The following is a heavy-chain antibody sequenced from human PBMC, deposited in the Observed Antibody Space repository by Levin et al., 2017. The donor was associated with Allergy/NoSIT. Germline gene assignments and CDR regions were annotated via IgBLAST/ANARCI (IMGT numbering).Heavy chain of an antibody. J-gene: IGHJ4*02. V-gene: IGHV3-23*01. CDR1: GFTFSSYA. CDR3: AKVGGGWYSDY. CDR2: ISGSGGST. D-gene: IGHD6-19*01. Sequence: GESLKISCAASGFTFSSYAMSWVRQAPGKGLEWVSAISGSGGSTYYADSVKGRFTISRDNSKNTLYLQMNSLRAEDTAVYYCAKVGGGWYSDYWGQGTLVTVSS.